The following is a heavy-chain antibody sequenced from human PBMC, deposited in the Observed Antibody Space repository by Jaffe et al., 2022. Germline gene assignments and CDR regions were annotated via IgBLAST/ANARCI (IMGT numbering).Heavy chain of an antibody. J-gene: IGHJ5*02. V-gene: IGHV4-38-2*01. CDR1: GYSISSGYY. Sequence: QVQLQESGPGLVKPSETLSLTCAVSGYSISSGYYWGWIRQPPGKGLEWIGSIYHSGGTYCNPSLKSRVTISVDTSKNQFSLKLSSVTAADTAVYYCARVARDYYDSTHYYPKWFDPWGQGTLVTVSS. D-gene: IGHD3-22*01. CDR3: ARVARDYYDSTHYYPKWFDP. CDR2: IYHSGGT.